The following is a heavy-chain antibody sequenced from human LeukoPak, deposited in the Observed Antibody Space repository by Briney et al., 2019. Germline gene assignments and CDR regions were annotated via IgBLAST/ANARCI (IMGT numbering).Heavy chain of an antibody. CDR3: AKADWSSNYYYVHAFDI. J-gene: IGHJ3*02. V-gene: IGHV3-23*01. Sequence: PGGSLRLSCAASGFTFTNYAMSWVRQAPGKGLEWVSAISGSGGSTYYADSVKGRFTISRDNSKNTLYLQMNSLRAEDTAVYYCAKADWSSNYYYVHAFDIWGHGTMVTVSS. CDR2: ISGSGGST. D-gene: IGHD3-22*01. CDR1: GFTFTNYA.